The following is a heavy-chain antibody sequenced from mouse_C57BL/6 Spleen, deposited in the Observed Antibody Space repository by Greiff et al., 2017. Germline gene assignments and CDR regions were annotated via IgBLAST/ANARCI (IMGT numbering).Heavy chain of an antibody. CDR1: GFTFSDYY. CDR3: ARDGGSGYPDY. D-gene: IGHD3-2*02. CDR2: INYDGSST. J-gene: IGHJ2*01. V-gene: IGHV5-16*01. Sequence: EVQLQESEGGLVQPGSSMKLSCTASGFTFSDYYMAWVRQVPEKGLEWVANINYDGSSTYYLDSLKSRFIISRDNAKNILYLQMSSLKSEDTATYYCARDGGSGYPDYWGQGTTLTVSS.